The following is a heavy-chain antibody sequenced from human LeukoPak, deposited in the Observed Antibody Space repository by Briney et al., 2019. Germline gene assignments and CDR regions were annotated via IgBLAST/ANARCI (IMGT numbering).Heavy chain of an antibody. Sequence: SQTLSLTCTVSGGPISSGSYHWSWIRQPTGKGLEWIGRIYTSGSTNYNPSLKSRVTISVDTSKNQFSLKLSSVTAADTAGYYCARDRSGYWFDSWGQGTLVTVSS. CDR3: ARDRSGYWFDS. V-gene: IGHV4-61*02. CDR1: GGPISSGSYH. D-gene: IGHD3-3*01. J-gene: IGHJ5*01. CDR2: IYTSGST.